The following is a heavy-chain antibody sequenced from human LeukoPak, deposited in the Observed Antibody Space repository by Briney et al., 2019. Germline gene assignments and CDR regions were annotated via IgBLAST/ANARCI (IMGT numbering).Heavy chain of an antibody. D-gene: IGHD3-10*01. J-gene: IGHJ6*03. CDR2: IIPIFGTA. V-gene: IGHV1-69*01. Sequence: SVKVSCKASGGTFSSYAISWVRQAPGQGLEWMGGIIPIFGTANYAQKSQGTVTITQDESTSTAYMELSSLRSEDTAVYYCARGVVYYGSGSHYMDVWGKGTTVTISS. CDR3: ARGVVYYGSGSHYMDV. CDR1: GGTFSSYA.